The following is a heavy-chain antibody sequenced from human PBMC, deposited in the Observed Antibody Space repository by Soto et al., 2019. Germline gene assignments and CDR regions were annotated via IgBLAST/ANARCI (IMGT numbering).Heavy chain of an antibody. V-gene: IGHV3-23*01. J-gene: IGHJ6*02. CDR2: ISGSGGST. CDR1: GFTFSSYA. CDR3: AKGQVVPAAHYYYYGMDV. D-gene: IGHD2-2*01. Sequence: EVQLLESGGGLVQPGGSLRLSCAASGFTFSSYAMSWVRQAPGKGLEWVSAISGSGGSTYYADSVKGRFTISRDNSKNTLHLQMNSLSDEDTAVYYCAKGQVVPAAHYYYYGMDVWGQGTTVTVSS.